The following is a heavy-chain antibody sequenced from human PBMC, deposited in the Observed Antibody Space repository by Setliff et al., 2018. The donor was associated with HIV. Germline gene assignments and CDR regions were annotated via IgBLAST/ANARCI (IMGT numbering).Heavy chain of an antibody. V-gene: IGHV5-51*01. CDR1: GYSFTSQW. CDR3: VRFTGDPGPFDY. CDR2: VHPSDSDT. J-gene: IGHJ4*02. Sequence: PGESLTISCEGSGYSFTSQWIAWVRQMPGKGLEWMGIVHPSDSDTRYSPSFQGQVTISVDKSINTAYLQWSSLKTSDTAIYYCVRFTGDPGPFDYWGQGTLVTVSS. D-gene: IGHD7-27*01.